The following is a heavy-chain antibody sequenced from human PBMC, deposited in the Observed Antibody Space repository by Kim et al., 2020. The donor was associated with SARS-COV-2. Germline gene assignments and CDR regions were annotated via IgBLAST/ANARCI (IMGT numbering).Heavy chain of an antibody. D-gene: IGHD3-16*01. Sequence: RYSPSFQGQVTISADKATTTAYLQWSSLKASDTAMYYCARSAGPYDYYFDFWGQGTLVTVSS. J-gene: IGHJ4*02. CDR3: ARSAGPYDYYFDF. V-gene: IGHV5-51*01.